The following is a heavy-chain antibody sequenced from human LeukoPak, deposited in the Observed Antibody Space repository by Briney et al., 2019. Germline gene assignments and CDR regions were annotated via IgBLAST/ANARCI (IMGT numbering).Heavy chain of an antibody. CDR1: GGTFSSYA. V-gene: IGHV1-69*13. CDR2: IIPTFGTA. Sequence: ASVKVSCKASGGTFSSYAISWVRQAPGQGLEWMGGIIPTFGTANYAQKFQGRVTITADESTSTAYMELSSLRSEDTAVYYCAREEFGPYRSSCFDYWGQGTLVTVSP. D-gene: IGHD3-16*01. J-gene: IGHJ4*02. CDR3: AREEFGPYRSSCFDY.